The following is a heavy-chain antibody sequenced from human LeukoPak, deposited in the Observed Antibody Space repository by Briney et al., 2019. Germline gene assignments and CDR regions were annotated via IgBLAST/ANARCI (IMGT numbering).Heavy chain of an antibody. J-gene: IGHJ4*02. CDR1: GYTFTSYG. Sequence: GASVKVSCKASGYTFTSYGISWVRQAPGQGLEWMGWISAYNGNTNYAQKLQGRVTMTTDTSTSTAYMELRSLRSDDTAVYYCARETIMITFGGAPRVFDYWGQGTLVTVSS. CDR2: ISAYNGNT. D-gene: IGHD3-16*01. V-gene: IGHV1-18*01. CDR3: ARETIMITFGGAPRVFDY.